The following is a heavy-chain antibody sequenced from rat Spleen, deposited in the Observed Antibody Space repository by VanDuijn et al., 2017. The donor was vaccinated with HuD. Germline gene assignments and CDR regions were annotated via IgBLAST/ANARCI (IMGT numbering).Heavy chain of an antibody. CDR1: GFTFNNYW. CDR2: ISYDGGDT. Sequence: EVQLVESGGGLVQPGRSLKLSCVASGFTFNNYWMTWIRQAPGKGLEWVAYISYDGGDTYFRDSVKGRFTISRDNAKSTLYLQMDSLRSEDTATYYCTTEANNYDYWGQGVMVTVSS. D-gene: IGHD1-10*01. V-gene: IGHV5-31*01. J-gene: IGHJ2*01. CDR3: TTEANNYDY.